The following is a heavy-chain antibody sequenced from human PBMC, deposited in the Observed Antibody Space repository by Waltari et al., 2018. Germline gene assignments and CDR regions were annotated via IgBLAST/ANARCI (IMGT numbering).Heavy chain of an antibody. D-gene: IGHD2-2*02. CDR1: GFPFSSYW. J-gene: IGHJ6*03. V-gene: IGHV3-7*01. CDR2: IKQDGSEK. Sequence: EVQLVESGGGLVQPGGSLRLSCAAPGFPFSSYWMSLVRQARGKGREGVDNIKQDGSEKYYVDSVKGRFTISRDNAKNSLYLQMNSLRAEDTAVYYCARTPGYCSSTSCYRWTNYYYYMDVWGKGTTVTISS. CDR3: ARTPGYCSSTSCYRWTNYYYYMDV.